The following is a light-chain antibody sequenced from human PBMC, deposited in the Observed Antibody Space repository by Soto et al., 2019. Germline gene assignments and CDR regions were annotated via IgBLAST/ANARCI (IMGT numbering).Light chain of an antibody. V-gene: IGKV3-20*01. J-gene: IGKJ2*01. CDR1: QSVSSSF. CDR2: GAS. CDR3: QQYDHSPRT. Sequence: EIVLTQSPGTLSLSPGERATLSCRASQSVSSSFLAWYQQKHGQAPRLLIYGASSRATGIPDRFSGSGSGTDFTLTISRLEPEYFAVYYCQQYDHSPRTFGQGTKLEIK.